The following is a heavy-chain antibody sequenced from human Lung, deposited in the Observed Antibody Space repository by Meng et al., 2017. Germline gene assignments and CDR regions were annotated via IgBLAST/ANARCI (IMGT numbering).Heavy chain of an antibody. CDR3: ARGPTTMAHDFDY. J-gene: IGHJ4*02. D-gene: IGHD4-11*01. CDR1: GGSLSAYD. Sequence: VQRQRVGAGLLKPSETLSLTCVVSGGSLSAYDWSWIRQPPGKGLEWIGEINHSGSTNYNPSLESRATISVDTSQNNLSLKLSSVTAADSAVYYCARGPTTMAHDFDYWGQGTLVTVSS. V-gene: IGHV4-34*01. CDR2: INHSGST.